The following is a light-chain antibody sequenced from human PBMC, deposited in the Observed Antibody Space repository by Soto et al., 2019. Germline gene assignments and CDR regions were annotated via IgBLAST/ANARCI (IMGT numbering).Light chain of an antibody. V-gene: IGLV2-14*03. CDR3: SAYTVSRPYV. CDR2: NVY. Sequence: QHALTQPSSFSGSPGQSITISCTGTISDVGAYNFVSWHQQHPGKAPKLMIYNVYDRPSGISYRFSGSKSGNTASLTISGLQGEDEADYYCSAYTVSRPYVFGTGTKVTVL. J-gene: IGLJ1*01. CDR1: ISDVGAYNF.